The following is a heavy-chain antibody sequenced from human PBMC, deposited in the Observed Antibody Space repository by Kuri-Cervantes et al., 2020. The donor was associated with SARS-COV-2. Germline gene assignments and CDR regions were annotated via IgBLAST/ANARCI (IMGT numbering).Heavy chain of an antibody. D-gene: IGHD5-18*01. CDR1: GGSISSSSYC. V-gene: IGHV4-39*01. CDR2: IYYSGST. Sequence: SETLSLTCTVSGGSISSSSYCWGWIRQPPGKGLEWIGSIYYSGSTYYNPSLKSRVTISVDTSENQFSLKLSSVTAADTAVYYCASQVDTAMAFDYWGQGTLVTVSS. CDR3: ASQVDTAMAFDY. J-gene: IGHJ4*02.